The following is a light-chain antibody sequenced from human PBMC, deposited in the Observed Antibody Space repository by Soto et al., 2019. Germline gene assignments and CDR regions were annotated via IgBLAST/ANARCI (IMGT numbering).Light chain of an antibody. CDR1: SSDVGGYNY. V-gene: IGLV2-14*01. J-gene: IGLJ1*01. CDR2: EVS. CDR3: SSYTSSSIDYV. Sequence: HSVLTQPASVSGSPGQSITISCTGTSSDVGGYNYVSWYQQHPGKAPKLMIYEVSSRPSGVSNRFSGSKSGNTASLTISGLKAEDEADYYCSSYTSSSIDYVFGTGTKLTVL.